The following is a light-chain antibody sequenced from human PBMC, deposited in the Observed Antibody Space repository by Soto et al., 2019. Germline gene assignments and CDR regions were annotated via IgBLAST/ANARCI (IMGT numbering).Light chain of an antibody. Sequence: QAVVTQPPSASGTPGQRVTISCSGSSSNIGSNHVHWYQHLPGTAPKLLISDNSQRPSGVPDRFSGSRSGTSASLAISGLRSEDEADYYCTAWDDRLRGWMFGGVTKLTVL. CDR3: TAWDDRLRGWM. V-gene: IGLV1-47*02. CDR1: SSNIGSNH. CDR2: DNS. J-gene: IGLJ3*02.